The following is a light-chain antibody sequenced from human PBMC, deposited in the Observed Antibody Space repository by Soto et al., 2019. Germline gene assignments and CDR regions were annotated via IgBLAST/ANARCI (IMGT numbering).Light chain of an antibody. V-gene: IGKV2-28*01. CDR2: LGS. J-gene: IGKJ5*01. Sequence: DIVMTQSPLSLPVTPGEPASISCRSSQSLLHSNGYNYLDWYLQKPGQSPQLLIYLGSNRASGVPDRFSGSGSGTDFTLKISRVEAEDVGVYYCIQALHFTFGQGTRLEIK. CDR3: IQALHFT. CDR1: QSLLHSNGYNY.